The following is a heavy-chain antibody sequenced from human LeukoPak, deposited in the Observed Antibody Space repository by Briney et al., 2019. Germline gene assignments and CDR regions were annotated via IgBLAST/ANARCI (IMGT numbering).Heavy chain of an antibody. CDR1: GGSISSYY. D-gene: IGHD2-2*01. CDR3: ARGSNIVVVPADTQYYYYGMDV. Sequence: PSETLSLTCTVSGGSISSYYWSWIRQPPGKGLEWIGYIYYSGSTNYNPSLKSRVTISVDTSKNQFSLKLSSVTAADTAVYYCARGSNIVVVPADTQYYYYGMDVWGQGTTVTVSS. J-gene: IGHJ6*02. CDR2: IYYSGST. V-gene: IGHV4-59*12.